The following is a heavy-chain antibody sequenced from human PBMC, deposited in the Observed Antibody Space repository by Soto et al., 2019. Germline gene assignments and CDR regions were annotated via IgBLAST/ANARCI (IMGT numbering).Heavy chain of an antibody. J-gene: IGHJ4*02. CDR1: GFTFSSYA. Sequence: GESLKISCAASGFTFSSYAMHWVRQAPGKGLEYVSAISSNGGSTYYANSVKGRFTISRDNSKNTLYLQMGSLRAEDMAVYYCARGVPPYYDFWSGYYQFDYWGQGTLVTVSS. V-gene: IGHV3-64*01. D-gene: IGHD3-3*01. CDR2: ISSNGGST. CDR3: ARGVPPYYDFWSGYYQFDY.